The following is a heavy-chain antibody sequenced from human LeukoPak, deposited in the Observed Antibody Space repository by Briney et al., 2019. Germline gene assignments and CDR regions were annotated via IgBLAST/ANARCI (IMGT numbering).Heavy chain of an antibody. CDR1: GFTFTSYV. CDR2: ISYDGSNK. Sequence: PGRSLRLSCAASGFTFTSYVMHWVRQAPGKGLQWVALISYDGSNKYYADSVKGRFTISRDNSKNALYLQMNSLRAEDTALYYCARSYMGSSSVGYYYGMDVWGQGTTVTVSS. V-gene: IGHV3-30*03. D-gene: IGHD6-6*01. J-gene: IGHJ6*02. CDR3: ARSYMGSSSVGYYYGMDV.